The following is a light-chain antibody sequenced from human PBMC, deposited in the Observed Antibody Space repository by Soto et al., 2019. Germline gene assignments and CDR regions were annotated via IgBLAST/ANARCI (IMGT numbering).Light chain of an antibody. V-gene: IGLV2-14*01. CDR2: DVS. J-gene: IGLJ2*01. CDR1: SSDVGGYNY. Sequence: SALTEPASVSGSPGQSITISCTGTSSDVGGYNYVSWYQQHPGKAPKLMIYDVSNRPSGVSNRFSGSKSGNTASLTISGIQAEDEADYYCSSYTSSSSEVVFGGGTKLTVL. CDR3: SSYTSSSSEVV.